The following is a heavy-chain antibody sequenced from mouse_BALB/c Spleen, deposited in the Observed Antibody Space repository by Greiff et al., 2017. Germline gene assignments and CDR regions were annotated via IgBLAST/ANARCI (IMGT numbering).Heavy chain of an antibody. J-gene: IGHJ4*01. CDR2: ISSGGSYT. Sequence: EVNLVESGGGLVKPGGSLKLSCAASGFTFSSYAMSWVRQTPEKRLEWVATISSGGSYTYYPDSVKGRFTISRDNAKNTLYLQMSSLRSEDTAMYYCARHGGIYRYDGAMDYWGQGTSVTVSS. CDR3: ARHGGIYRYDGAMDY. CDR1: GFTFSSYA. V-gene: IGHV5-9-3*01. D-gene: IGHD2-14*01.